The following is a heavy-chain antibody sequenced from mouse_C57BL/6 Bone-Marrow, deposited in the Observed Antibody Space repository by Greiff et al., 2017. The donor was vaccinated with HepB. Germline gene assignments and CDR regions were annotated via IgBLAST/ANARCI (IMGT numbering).Heavy chain of an antibody. CDR3: TTYDYDGAWFAY. Sequence: EVKLEESGAELVRPGASVKLSCTASGFNIKDDYMHWVKQRPEQGLEWIGWIDPENGDTEYDSKFQGKATITADTSSNTAYLQLSSLTSEDTAVYYCTTYDYDGAWFAYWGQGTLVTVSA. D-gene: IGHD2-4*01. CDR2: IDPENGDT. CDR1: GFNIKDDY. J-gene: IGHJ3*01. V-gene: IGHV14-4*01.